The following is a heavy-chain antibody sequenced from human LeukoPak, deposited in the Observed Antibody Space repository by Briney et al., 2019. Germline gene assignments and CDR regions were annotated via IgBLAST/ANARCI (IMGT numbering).Heavy chain of an antibody. CDR2: TEQDGSDQ. CDR1: GFIFRGYW. J-gene: IGHJ6*02. CDR3: AKNIAAPGRDSYYLYGMDV. V-gene: IGHV3-7*01. Sequence: GGSLRLAWAASGFIFRGYWMTGVPDAPEKGLEWVANTEQDGSDQHYVDAVKGRFTISRDNAKNSLYLQMNHLSADDTAVYYCAKNIAAPGRDSYYLYGMDVWGQGTTVTVSS. D-gene: IGHD6-25*01.